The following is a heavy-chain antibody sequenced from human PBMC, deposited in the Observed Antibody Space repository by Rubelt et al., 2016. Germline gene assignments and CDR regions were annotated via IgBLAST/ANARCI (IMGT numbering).Heavy chain of an antibody. V-gene: IGHV3-23*04. CDR2: ISQSGSNS. D-gene: IGHD1-14*01. CDR3: TRDSSATNYYYGMDV. Sequence: EVQLVESGGGFVQPGGSLRLSCVASGFTFSNYVMNWVRQAPGKGLEWVSAISQSGSNSYYADSVKGRFTISRDNSKNTHYLQMNSLRGEDTAVYDCTRDSSATNYYYGMDVWGQGTAVTVSS. J-gene: IGHJ6*02. CDR1: GFTFSNYV.